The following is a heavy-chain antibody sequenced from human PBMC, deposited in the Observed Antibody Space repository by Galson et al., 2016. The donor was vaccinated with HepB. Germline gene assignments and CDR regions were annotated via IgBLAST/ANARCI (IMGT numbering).Heavy chain of an antibody. J-gene: IGHJ5*02. V-gene: IGHV4-31*03. CDR1: GTPIANGGYY. CDR2: IYYTGNT. CDR3: ARTNDRGYTSARFDP. D-gene: IGHD3-16*02. Sequence: TLSLTCTVSGTPIANGGYYWNWIRQHPGKGLEWIGCIYYTGNTYYRPSLKSRVTISVDTSKNQFSLNLTSVTAADTAFYFCARTNDRGYTSARFDPWGQGTLVTVSS.